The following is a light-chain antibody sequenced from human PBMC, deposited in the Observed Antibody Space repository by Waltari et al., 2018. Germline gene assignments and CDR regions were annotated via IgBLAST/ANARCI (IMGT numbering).Light chain of an antibody. J-gene: IGKJ4*01. V-gene: IGKV1-8*01. CDR1: QGISSY. CDR3: QQYYSYPLT. Sequence: AIRMTQSPSSFSASTGDRGTITCRASQGISSYLAWYQQNPGKAPKLLIYAASTLQSGVPSRFSGSGSGTDFTLTISCLQSEDFATYYCQQYYSYPLTFGGGTKVEIK. CDR2: AAS.